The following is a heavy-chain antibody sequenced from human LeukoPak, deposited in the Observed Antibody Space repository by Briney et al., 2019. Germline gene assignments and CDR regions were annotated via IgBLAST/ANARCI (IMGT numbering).Heavy chain of an antibody. CDR1: AFTFSYYA. J-gene: IGHJ3*02. CDR3: ARDVEQLVLSSAFDI. D-gene: IGHD6-13*01. Sequence: GRSLRLSCAASAFTFSYYAVHWVRQAPGKGLEWVAGISYDGSDEYSAESVKGRFTISRDNSKNTLYLQMNSLRPEDTSVYYCARDVEQLVLSSAFDIWGQGTMVTVSS. V-gene: IGHV3-30*01. CDR2: ISYDGSDE.